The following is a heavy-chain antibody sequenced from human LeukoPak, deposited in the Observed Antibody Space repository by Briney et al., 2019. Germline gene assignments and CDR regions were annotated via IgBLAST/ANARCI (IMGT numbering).Heavy chain of an antibody. Sequence: SETLSLTCTVSGGSISSYYWSWIRQPPGKGLEWIGYIYYSGSTNYNPSLKSRVTISVDTSKNQFSPKLSSVTAADTAVYYCASSGIAVANPLFDYWGQGTLVTVSS. D-gene: IGHD6-19*01. CDR2: IYYSGST. CDR1: GGSISSYY. CDR3: ASSGIAVANPLFDY. V-gene: IGHV4-59*08. J-gene: IGHJ4*02.